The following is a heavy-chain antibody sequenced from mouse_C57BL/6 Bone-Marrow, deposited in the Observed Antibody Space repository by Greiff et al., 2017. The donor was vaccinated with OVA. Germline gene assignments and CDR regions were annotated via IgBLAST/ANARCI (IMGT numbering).Heavy chain of an antibody. J-gene: IGHJ2*01. CDR3: ARWRWLKRNYFDY. Sequence: QVQLQQPGAELVKPGASVKLSCKASGYTFTSYWMHWVKQRPGQGLEWIGMIHPNSGSTNYTEKFKSKATLTVDKSSSTAYMQLSRLTSEDSAVYYCARWRWLKRNYFDYWGQGTTLTVSS. CDR2: IHPNSGST. V-gene: IGHV1-64*01. D-gene: IGHD2-3*01. CDR1: GYTFTSYW.